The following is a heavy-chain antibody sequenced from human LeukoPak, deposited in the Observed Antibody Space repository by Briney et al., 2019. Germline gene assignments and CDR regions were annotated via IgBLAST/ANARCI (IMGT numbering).Heavy chain of an antibody. V-gene: IGHV3-20*04. CDR1: GFTFDDG. D-gene: IGHD1-20*01. Sequence: RPGGSLRLSCAASGFTFDDGMKWVRQAPGKGLEWVSGINWNGGSTDYADSVKGRFTISRDNAKNSLYLQMNSLRAEDTAVYYCARLLVYNSGGEAFDHWGQGTLVTVSS. J-gene: IGHJ4*02. CDR3: ARLLVYNSGGEAFDH. CDR2: INWNGGST.